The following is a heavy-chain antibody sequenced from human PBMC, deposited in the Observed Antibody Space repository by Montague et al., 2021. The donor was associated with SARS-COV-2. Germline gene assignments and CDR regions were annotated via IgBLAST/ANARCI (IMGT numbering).Heavy chain of an antibody. CDR3: ARFWSGYVDK. J-gene: IGHJ4*02. Sequence: SETLSLTCSFSGGSIRSYYWSWIRLPPGKPLEWLGYIYYTGETTHNPSLKSRVTISVDTPRSQFSLRLTSVTAADTAVYFCARFWSGYVDKWSQGTLVTVSS. CDR2: IYYTGET. V-gene: IGHV4-59*01. D-gene: IGHD3-3*01. CDR1: GGSIRSYY.